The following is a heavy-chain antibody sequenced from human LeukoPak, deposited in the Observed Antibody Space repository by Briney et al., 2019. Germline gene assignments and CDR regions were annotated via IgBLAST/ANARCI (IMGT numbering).Heavy chain of an antibody. J-gene: IGHJ6*02. CDR3: ACDVVVVAATQEVDV. CDR2: ISSSSSYI. Sequence: GGSLRLSCAASGFTFSSYSMNWVRQAPGKGLEWVSSISSSSSYIYYADSVKGRFTISRDNAKNSLYLQMNSLRAEDTAVYYRACDVVVVAATQEVDVWGQGTTVTVSS. V-gene: IGHV3-21*01. D-gene: IGHD2-15*01. CDR1: GFTFSSYS.